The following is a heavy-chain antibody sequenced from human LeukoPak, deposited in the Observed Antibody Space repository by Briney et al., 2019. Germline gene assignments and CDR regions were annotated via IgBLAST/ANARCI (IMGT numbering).Heavy chain of an antibody. CDR1: GGTFSSYA. J-gene: IGHJ5*02. Sequence: GASVKVSCTASGGTFSSYAISWVRQAPGQGLEWMGGIIPIFGTANYAQKFQGRVTITADESTSTAYMELSSLRSEDTAVYYCARGGVAGMNNWFDPWGQGTLVTVSS. CDR3: ARGGVAGMNNWFDP. CDR2: IIPIFGTA. V-gene: IGHV1-69*13. D-gene: IGHD6-19*01.